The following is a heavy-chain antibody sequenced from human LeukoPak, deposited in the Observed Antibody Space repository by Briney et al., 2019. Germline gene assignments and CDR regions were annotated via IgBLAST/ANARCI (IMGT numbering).Heavy chain of an antibody. CDR1: GFTFKNYV. CDR3: AKDLGWELPAEAY. J-gene: IGHJ4*02. V-gene: IGHV3-23*01. Sequence: GGSLRLSCVASGFTFKNYVMNWFRQAPGKGLEWLATIYGSGVSISYADSVKGWFTISRDNSNNTLYLQMNSLRAEDTAMYYCAKDLGWELPAEAYWGQGILVTVSS. CDR2: IYGSGVSI. D-gene: IGHD1-26*01.